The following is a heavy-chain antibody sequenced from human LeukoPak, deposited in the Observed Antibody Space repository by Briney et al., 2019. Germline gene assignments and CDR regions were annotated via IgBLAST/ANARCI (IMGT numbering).Heavy chain of an antibody. CDR3: AREDSVADTNDY. Sequence: ASVKVSCKASGYTFTGYYMHWVRQAPGQGLEWMGWINPNSGGTNYAQKFQGRVTMTRDTSISTAYMELSGLRSDDTAVYYCAREDSVADTNDYWGQGTLVTVSS. CDR2: INPNSGGT. D-gene: IGHD6-19*01. CDR1: GYTFTGYY. J-gene: IGHJ4*02. V-gene: IGHV1-2*02.